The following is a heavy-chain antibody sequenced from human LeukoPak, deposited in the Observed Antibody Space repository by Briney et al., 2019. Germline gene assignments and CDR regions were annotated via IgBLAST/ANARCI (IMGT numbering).Heavy chain of an antibody. CDR2: IYPGDSDT. CDR3: ARTGYSSGWYGGFDI. CDR1: GYSFTSYW. Sequence: GESLKISCKGSGYSFTSYWIGWVRQMPGKGPEWMGIIYPGDSDTRYSPSFQGQVTISADKSIITAYLQWSSLKASDTAMYYCARTGYSSGWYGGFDIWGQGTLVTVSS. V-gene: IGHV5-51*01. D-gene: IGHD6-19*01. J-gene: IGHJ3*02.